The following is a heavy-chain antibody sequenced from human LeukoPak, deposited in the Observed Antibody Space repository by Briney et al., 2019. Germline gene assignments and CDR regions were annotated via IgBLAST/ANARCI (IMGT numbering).Heavy chain of an antibody. CDR2: ISSSGSTI. Sequence: GGSLRLSCAASGFTFSRYEMNWVREAPGKGVEWVSYISSSGSTIYYADSVKGRFTISRDNAKNSLYLQMNSLRAEDTAVYYCAELGITRIGGVWGKGTTVTISS. CDR3: AELGITRIGGV. J-gene: IGHJ6*04. V-gene: IGHV3-48*03. D-gene: IGHD3-10*02. CDR1: GFTFSRYE.